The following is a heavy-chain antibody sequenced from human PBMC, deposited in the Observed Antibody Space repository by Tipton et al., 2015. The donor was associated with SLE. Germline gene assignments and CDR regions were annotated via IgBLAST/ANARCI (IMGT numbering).Heavy chain of an antibody. CDR1: SGSISSGGYS. V-gene: IGHV4-30-2*01. J-gene: IGHJ6*02. D-gene: IGHD6-19*01. CDR3: ARGYSSVWLLGGMDV. Sequence: TLSLTCAVSSGSISSGGYSWNWIRQPPGKGLEWIGYIYHSGSTYYNPSLKSRVTISVDRSKNQFALKLSSVTAADTAVYYCARGYSSVWLLGGMDVWGQGTTVTVSS. CDR2: IYHSGST.